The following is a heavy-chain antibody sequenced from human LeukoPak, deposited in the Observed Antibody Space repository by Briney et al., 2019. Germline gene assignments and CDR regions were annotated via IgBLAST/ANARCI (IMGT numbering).Heavy chain of an antibody. CDR1: GGSISSSSYY. V-gene: IGHV4-61*01. Sequence: SETLSLTCTVSGGSISSSSYYWSWIRQPPGKGLEWIGYIYYSGSTNYNPSLKSRVTISVDTSKNQFSLKLSSVTAADTAVYYCARVRGYCSSTSCYSLPHYFDYWGQGTLVTVSS. D-gene: IGHD2-2*01. CDR3: ARVRGYCSSTSCYSLPHYFDY. CDR2: IYYSGST. J-gene: IGHJ4*02.